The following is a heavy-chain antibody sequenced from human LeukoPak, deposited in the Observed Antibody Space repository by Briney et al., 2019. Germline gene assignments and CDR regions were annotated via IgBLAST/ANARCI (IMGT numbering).Heavy chain of an antibody. Sequence: SETLSLTCTVSGGSISSYYWNWIRQPAGKGLEWIGHIYTSGSANYNPALKSRVSMSVDTSKNQFFLKLSSVTAADTAVYYCARECEDMVRGVTAFDYWGQGTLVTVSS. CDR3: ARECEDMVRGVTAFDY. J-gene: IGHJ4*02. D-gene: IGHD3-10*01. CDR2: IYTSGSA. V-gene: IGHV4-4*07. CDR1: GGSISSYY.